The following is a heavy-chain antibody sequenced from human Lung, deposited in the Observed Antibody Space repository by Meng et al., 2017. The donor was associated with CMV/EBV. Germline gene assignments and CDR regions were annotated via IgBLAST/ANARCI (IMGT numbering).Heavy chain of an antibody. J-gene: IGHJ4*02. CDR3: ARFLDSWFYFDS. V-gene: IGHV4-61*01. D-gene: IGHD6-13*01. CDR1: GGSVSSGSYY. Sequence: LXXTVSGGSVSSGSYYWSWIRQPPGKGLEWIGYVHYSGSTNYNPSLKSRVTISLDTSKNQFSPRLSSVTASDTAVYFCARFLDSWFYFDSWGQGTPVTVSS. CDR2: VHYSGST.